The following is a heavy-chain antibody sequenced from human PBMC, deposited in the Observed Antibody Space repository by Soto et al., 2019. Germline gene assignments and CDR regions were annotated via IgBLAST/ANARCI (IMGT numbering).Heavy chain of an antibody. J-gene: IGHJ4*02. V-gene: IGHV3-74*01. CDR3: TRHPPFDY. CDR2: IKSDGSTT. CDR1: GFTFSDYW. Sequence: QPGGSLRLSCAASGFTFSDYWMHWVRQAPGKGLVWVSRIKSDGSTTDYVDSVKGRFTISRDNAKNTLYLQMNSLRAEDTAVYYCTRHPPFDYWGQGTLVTVSS.